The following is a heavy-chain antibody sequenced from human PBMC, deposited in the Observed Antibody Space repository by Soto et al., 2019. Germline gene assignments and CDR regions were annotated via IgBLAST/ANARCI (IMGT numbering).Heavy chain of an antibody. Sequence: SETLSLTCAVSGGSISSSNWWSWVRQPPGKGLEWIGEIYHSGSTNYNPSLKSRVTIPVDKSKNQFSLKLSSVTAADTAVYYCARGYYGSGSYPWFDPWGQGTTVTVPQ. CDR3: ARGYYGSGSYPWFDP. V-gene: IGHV4-4*02. CDR1: GGSISSSNW. J-gene: IGHJ5*02. CDR2: IYHSGST. D-gene: IGHD3-10*01.